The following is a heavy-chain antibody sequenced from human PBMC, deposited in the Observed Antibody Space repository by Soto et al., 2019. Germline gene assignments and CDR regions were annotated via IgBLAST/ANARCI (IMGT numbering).Heavy chain of an antibody. CDR1: GGSISSYY. CDR2: IYYSGST. D-gene: IGHD3-16*02. J-gene: IGHJ3*02. CDR3: ARDYPYYDYIWGSYRRRSKAFDI. Sequence: PSETLSLTCAVSGGSISSYYWSWIRQPPGKGLEWIGYIYYSGSTNYNPSLKSRVTISVDTSKNQFSLKLSSVTAADTAVYYCARDYPYYDYIWGSYRRRSKAFDIWGQGTMVTVSS. V-gene: IGHV4-59*08.